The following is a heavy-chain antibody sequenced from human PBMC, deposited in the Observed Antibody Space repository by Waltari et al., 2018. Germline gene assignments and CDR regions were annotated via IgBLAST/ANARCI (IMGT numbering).Heavy chain of an antibody. CDR2: INHSGST. CDR3: ARQATGTFYFDY. Sequence: QVQLQQWGAGLLKPSETLSLTCAVYGGSFSGYYWSWIRQPPGKGLEWIGEINHSGSTNYNPSLKSRVTISVDTSKNQFSLKLSSVTAADTAVYYCARQATGTFYFDYWGQGTLVTVSS. V-gene: IGHV4-34*01. J-gene: IGHJ4*02. CDR1: GGSFSGYY. D-gene: IGHD1-1*01.